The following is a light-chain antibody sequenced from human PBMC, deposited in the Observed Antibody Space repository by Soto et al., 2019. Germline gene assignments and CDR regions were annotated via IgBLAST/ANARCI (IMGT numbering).Light chain of an antibody. CDR3: QQYGSSPRT. J-gene: IGKJ1*01. CDR2: GAS. CDR1: QSVSSSY. Sequence: EIVLTQSPGTLSLSPGERATLSCRASQSVSSSYLAWYQQKPGQAPRPLIYGASSRATGIPDRFSGSGSGTDFTLTISRLEPEDSAVYYCQQYGSSPRTFGQGTMVDI. V-gene: IGKV3-20*01.